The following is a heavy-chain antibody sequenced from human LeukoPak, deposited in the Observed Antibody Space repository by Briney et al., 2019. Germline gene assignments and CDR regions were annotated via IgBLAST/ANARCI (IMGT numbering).Heavy chain of an antibody. CDR1: GFTFSSNA. CDR3: ARGAMVRGVIIGAFDI. V-gene: IGHV3-21*01. CDR2: ISSSSSYI. D-gene: IGHD3-10*01. J-gene: IGHJ3*02. Sequence: GGSLRLSCVTSGFTFSSNAMTWVRQAPGKGLEWVSSISSSSSYIYYADSVKGRFTISRDNAKNSLYLQMNSLRAEDTAVYCCARGAMVRGVIIGAFDIWGQGTMVTVSS.